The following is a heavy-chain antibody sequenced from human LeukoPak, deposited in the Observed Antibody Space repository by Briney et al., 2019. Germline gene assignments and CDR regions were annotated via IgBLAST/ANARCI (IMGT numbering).Heavy chain of an antibody. Sequence: SQTLSLTCTVSGGSISGFFWSWIRQPPGKGLEFIGFIYSSGSTNYNPSLKSRVTMSVDTSRNDFSLNLSSVTAADTAVYYCARHTNLRGGNCPMDYWGQGTLVTVSS. D-gene: IGHD4-23*01. J-gene: IGHJ4*02. CDR2: IYSSGST. V-gene: IGHV4-59*08. CDR1: GGSISGFF. CDR3: ARHTNLRGGNCPMDY.